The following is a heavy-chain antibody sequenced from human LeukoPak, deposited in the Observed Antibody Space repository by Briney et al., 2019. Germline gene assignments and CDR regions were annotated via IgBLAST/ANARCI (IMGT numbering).Heavy chain of an antibody. Sequence: GGSLRLSCAASGFTFSSYAMSWVRQAPGKGLEWVSAISGSSGSTYYADSVKGRFTISRDNSKNTLYLQMNSLRAEDTAVYYCAKGEYYYGSGSYYYYYGMDVWGQGTTVTVSS. CDR1: GFTFSSYA. CDR2: ISGSSGST. J-gene: IGHJ6*02. V-gene: IGHV3-23*01. D-gene: IGHD3-10*01. CDR3: AKGEYYYGSGSYYYYYGMDV.